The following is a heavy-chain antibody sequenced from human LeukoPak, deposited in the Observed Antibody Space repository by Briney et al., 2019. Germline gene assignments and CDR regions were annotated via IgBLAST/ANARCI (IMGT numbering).Heavy chain of an antibody. V-gene: IGHV3-66*02. Sequence: GGSLRLSCAASGFTFSSYSMNWVRQAPGKGLEWVSVIYSGGSTYYADSVKGRFTISRDSSKNTLYLQMNSLRVEDAAVYYCARDGGEYWGQGTLVTVSS. CDR3: ARDGGEY. CDR2: IYSGGST. CDR1: GFTFSSYS. J-gene: IGHJ4*02. D-gene: IGHD3-16*01.